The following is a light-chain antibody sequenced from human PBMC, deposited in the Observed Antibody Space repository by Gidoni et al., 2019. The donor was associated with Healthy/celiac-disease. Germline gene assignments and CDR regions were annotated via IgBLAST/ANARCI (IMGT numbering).Light chain of an antibody. J-gene: IGKJ1*01. CDR3: QQSYNTPRT. CDR2: TAS. Sequence: DIHMTPSPSSLSASVGDRVTITCRASQSISSYLNWYQQKPGKAPKLLIFTASSLQSGVPSRFSGSGSGTDFTLTISSLQPEDFATYYCQQSYNTPRTFGQGTKVEIK. V-gene: IGKV1-39*01. CDR1: QSISSY.